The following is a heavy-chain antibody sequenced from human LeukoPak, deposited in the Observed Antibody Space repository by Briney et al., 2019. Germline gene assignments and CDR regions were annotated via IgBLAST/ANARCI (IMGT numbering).Heavy chain of an antibody. V-gene: IGHV1-18*01. D-gene: IGHD3-9*01. J-gene: IGHJ4*02. CDR3: ARARALLTGYYFLDY. CDR1: GYTFTRYG. Sequence: GASVKVSCKASGYTFTRYGMSWVRQAPGQGLEWMGWISAYNGNTNYAQKLQGRVTMTTDTSTSTAYMELRSLRSDDTAVYYCARARALLTGYYFLDYWGQGTLVTVSS. CDR2: ISAYNGNT.